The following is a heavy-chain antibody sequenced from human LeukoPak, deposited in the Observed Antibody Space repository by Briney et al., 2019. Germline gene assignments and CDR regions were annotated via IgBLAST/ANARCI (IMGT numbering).Heavy chain of an antibody. CDR3: ARAPEFYYMDV. J-gene: IGHJ6*03. CDR1: GFTFSDYA. Sequence: GGSLRLSCAASGFTFSDYAMHWVRPAPGKGLEWVAVISYDGGNKYYADSVKGRFTISRDNSKNTLYLQMNSLRPEDTAVYYCARAPEFYYMDVWGKGTTVTVSS. CDR2: ISYDGGNK. V-gene: IGHV3-30*01. D-gene: IGHD3-10*01.